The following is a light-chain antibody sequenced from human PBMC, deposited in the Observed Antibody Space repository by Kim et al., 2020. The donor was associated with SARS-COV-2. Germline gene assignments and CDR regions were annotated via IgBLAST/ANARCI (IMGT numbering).Light chain of an antibody. J-gene: IGLJ3*02. CDR1: SSNIGSNY. CDR2: SNH. V-gene: IGLV1-47*01. Sequence: QSVLTQPPSASATPGERVTISCSGSSSNIGSNYVSWYRQLPGTAPKLLIYSNHRRPSGIPDRFSGSKSGTSASLAITGLQTEDEADYYCAAWDGSLSAWVFGGGTQLTVL. CDR3: AAWDGSLSAWV.